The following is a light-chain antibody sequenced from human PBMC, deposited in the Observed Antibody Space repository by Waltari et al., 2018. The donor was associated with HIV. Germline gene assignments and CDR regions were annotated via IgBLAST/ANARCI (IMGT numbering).Light chain of an antibody. CDR1: QSVLYSSNNKNY. CDR3: QQYYSTPWT. V-gene: IGKV4-1*01. Sequence: SLVVSLGERATINCKSSQSVLYSSNNKNYLAWYQQKPGQPPKLLIYWASTRESGVPDRFSGSGSGTDFTLTISSLQAEDVAVYYCQQYYSTPWTFGQGTKVEI. J-gene: IGKJ1*01. CDR2: WAS.